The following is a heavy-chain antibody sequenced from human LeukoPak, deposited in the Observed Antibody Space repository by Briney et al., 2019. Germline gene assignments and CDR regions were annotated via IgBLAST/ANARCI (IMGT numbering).Heavy chain of an antibody. Sequence: GGSLRLSCAASGFTFSSYAMSWVRQAPGKGLEWVSAVSGSGGSTYYADSVKGRFTISRDNSKNTLYLQMNSLRAEDTAVYYCAKVCSGSYYAFDIWGQGTMVTVSS. V-gene: IGHV3-23*01. D-gene: IGHD1-26*01. J-gene: IGHJ3*02. CDR2: VSGSGGST. CDR1: GFTFSSYA. CDR3: AKVCSGSYYAFDI.